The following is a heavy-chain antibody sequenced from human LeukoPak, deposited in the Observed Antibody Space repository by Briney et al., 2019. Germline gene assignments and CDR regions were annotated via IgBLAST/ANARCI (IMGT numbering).Heavy chain of an antibody. CDR1: LGSFSGYY. CDR3: ARGRGYSYLYYFDY. V-gene: IGHV4-34*01. Sequence: PSETLSLTCAVYLGSFSGYYWSWIRPPPAKGLEWIGEINHTGSTNYNPSLKSRVTISVDTSKNQFSLKVSSVTAADTAVYYCARGRGYSYLYYFDYWGQGTLVTVSP. D-gene: IGHD5-18*01. J-gene: IGHJ4*02. CDR2: INHTGST.